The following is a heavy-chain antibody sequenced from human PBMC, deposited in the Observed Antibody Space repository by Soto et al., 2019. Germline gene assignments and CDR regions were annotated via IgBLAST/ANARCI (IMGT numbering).Heavy chain of an antibody. J-gene: IGHJ6*02. CDR2: TYYRSKWYN. D-gene: IGHD6-13*01. Sequence: PSQTLSLTCAISGDSVSSNSAAWNWIRQSPSRGLEWLGRTYYRSKWYNDYAVSVKSRITINPDTSKNQFSLQLNSVTPEDTAVYYCATADRAGYSSSWYGYYYYGVDVWGQGTTVTVSS. CDR3: ATADRAGYSSSWYGYYYYGVDV. CDR1: GDSVSSNSAA. V-gene: IGHV6-1*01.